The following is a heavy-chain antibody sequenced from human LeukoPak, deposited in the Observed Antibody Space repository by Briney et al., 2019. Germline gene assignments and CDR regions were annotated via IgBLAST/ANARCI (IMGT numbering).Heavy chain of an antibody. CDR2: ISGSGGST. CDR1: GFTFSSYA. J-gene: IGHJ4*02. D-gene: IGHD3-10*01. V-gene: IGHV3-23*01. CDR3: AKDKTKYYYGSGSYDY. Sequence: GGSLRLSCAASGFTFSSYAMGWVRQAPGRGLEWVSAISGSGGSTYYADSVKGRFTISRDNSKNTLYLQMNSLRAEDTAVYYCAKDKTKYYYGSGSYDYWGQGTLVTVSS.